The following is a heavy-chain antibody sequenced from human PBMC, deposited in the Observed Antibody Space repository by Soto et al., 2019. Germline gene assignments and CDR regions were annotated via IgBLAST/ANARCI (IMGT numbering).Heavy chain of an antibody. J-gene: IGHJ5*02. CDR3: VRGGGGGLFDP. V-gene: IGHV3-11*06. Sequence: PGGSLRLSCASSGFTFSYYYMSWIRQAPGKGLEWLSYISPGSRYPAYADSVKGRFTISRDNARRSLSLQMNSLTVDDTAIYYCVRGGGGGLFDPWGQGSMVTVSS. CDR2: ISPGSRYP. CDR1: GFTFSYYY. D-gene: IGHD2-15*01.